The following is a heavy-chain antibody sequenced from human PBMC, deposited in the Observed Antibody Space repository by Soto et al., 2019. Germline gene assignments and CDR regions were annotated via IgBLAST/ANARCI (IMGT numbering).Heavy chain of an antibody. Sequence: ASVKVSCKASGGTFSSYAISWVLQAPGQGLEWMGGIIPIFGTANYAQKFQGRVTITADESTSTAYMELSSLRSEDTAVYYCARKSPTGRYYYYYYGMDVWGQGTTVTVSS. V-gene: IGHV1-69*13. D-gene: IGHD1-26*01. CDR3: ARKSPTGRYYYYYYGMDV. J-gene: IGHJ6*02. CDR2: IIPIFGTA. CDR1: GGTFSSYA.